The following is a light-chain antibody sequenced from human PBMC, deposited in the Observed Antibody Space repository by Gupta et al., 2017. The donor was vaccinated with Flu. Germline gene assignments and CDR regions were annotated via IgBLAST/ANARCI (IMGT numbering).Light chain of an antibody. V-gene: IGKV3-20*01. CDR1: LSVSSSY. J-gene: IGKJ1*01. Sequence: AALEGRASLSVSSSYLAWYQQKPRQAPRLLSYGASIRATGIPDRFSGSGAGTDFTFTISRQAPEDFAVYVWHQYGMSPQTFRQGTREHI. CDR2: GAS. CDR3: HQYGMSPQT.